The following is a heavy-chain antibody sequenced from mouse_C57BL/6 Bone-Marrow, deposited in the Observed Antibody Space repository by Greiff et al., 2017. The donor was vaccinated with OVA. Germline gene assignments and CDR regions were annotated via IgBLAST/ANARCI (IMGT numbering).Heavy chain of an antibody. D-gene: IGHD1-1*01. CDR3: TVTTGFDY. V-gene: IGHV14-4*01. Sequence: EVQLKQSGAELVRPGASVKLSCTASGFNIKDDYMHWVQQRPEQGLEWIGWIDPENGDTEYASKFQGKATITADTSSNTAYLQLSSLTSEYTAVYYCTVTTGFDYWGQGTTLTVSS. CDR2: IDPENGDT. J-gene: IGHJ2*01. CDR1: GFNIKDDY.